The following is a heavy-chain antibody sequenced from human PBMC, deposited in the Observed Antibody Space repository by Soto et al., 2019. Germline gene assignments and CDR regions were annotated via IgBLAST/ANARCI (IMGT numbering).Heavy chain of an antibody. CDR3: ASPGRGSSGYYAGY. Sequence: ASVKVSCKASGYTFTSYGISWVRQAPGQGLEWMGWISAYNGNTNYAQKLQGRVTMTTDTSTSTAYMELSSLRSEDTAVYYCASPGRGSSGYYAGYWGQGTLVTVSS. CDR2: ISAYNGNT. D-gene: IGHD3-22*01. V-gene: IGHV1-18*01. CDR1: GYTFTSYG. J-gene: IGHJ4*02.